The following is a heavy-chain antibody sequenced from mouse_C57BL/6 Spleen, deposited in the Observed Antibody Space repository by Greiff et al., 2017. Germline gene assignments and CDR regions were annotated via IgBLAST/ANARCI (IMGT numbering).Heavy chain of an antibody. Sequence: EVKLVESGGGLAQPGGSLSLSCAASGFTFTDYYMSWVRQPPGKALEWLGFIRNKANGYTTEYSASVKGRFTISRDNSQSILYLQMNALRAEDSATYYCARSPYDYDGDWYFDVWGTGTTVTVSS. CDR1: GFTFTDYY. CDR3: ARSPYDYDGDWYFDV. D-gene: IGHD2-4*01. CDR2: IRNKANGYTT. V-gene: IGHV7-3*01. J-gene: IGHJ1*03.